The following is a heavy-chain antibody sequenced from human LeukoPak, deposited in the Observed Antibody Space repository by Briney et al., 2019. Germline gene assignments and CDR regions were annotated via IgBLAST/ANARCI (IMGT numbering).Heavy chain of an antibody. CDR2: IKSKTDGGTT. D-gene: IGHD4-17*01. CDR3: TTGYGDYPFDY. J-gene: IGHJ4*02. CDR1: GFTFSNAW. V-gene: IGHV3-15*01. Sequence: GGSLRLSCAASGFTFSNAWMSWVRQAPGKGLEWVGRIKSKTDGGTTDYAAPVKGRFTISRDDSKNTLYLQMNSLKTEDTAVYYRTTGYGDYPFDYWGQGTLVTVSS.